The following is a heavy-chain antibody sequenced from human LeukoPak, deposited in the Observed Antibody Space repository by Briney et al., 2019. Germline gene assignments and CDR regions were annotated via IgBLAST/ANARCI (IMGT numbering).Heavy chain of an antibody. J-gene: IGHJ4*02. CDR2: IYSGGST. Sequence: GGSLRLSCAASGFTVSSNYMSWVRQAPGKGLEWVSIIYSGGSTYYADSVKGRFTISRDNSKNTLYLQMYSLRAEDTAVYYCARDASIVGATMNYFDYWGQGTLVTVSS. CDR3: ARDASIVGATMNYFDY. V-gene: IGHV3-66*01. CDR1: GFTVSSNY. D-gene: IGHD1-26*01.